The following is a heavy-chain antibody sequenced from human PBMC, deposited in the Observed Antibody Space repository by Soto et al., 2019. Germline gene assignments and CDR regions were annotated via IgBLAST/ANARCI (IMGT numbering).Heavy chain of an antibody. Sequence: LRLSCAASGFTFNIYGMHWVRQAPDKGLEWVALISYDGSNQYYADSVKGRFTISRDNSRNTLFLQMNSLRADDTAVYYCAKDQASGQGSFDSWGQGTLVTVSS. CDR3: AKDQASGQGSFDS. J-gene: IGHJ4*02. CDR1: GFTFNIYG. CDR2: ISYDGSNQ. V-gene: IGHV3-30*18.